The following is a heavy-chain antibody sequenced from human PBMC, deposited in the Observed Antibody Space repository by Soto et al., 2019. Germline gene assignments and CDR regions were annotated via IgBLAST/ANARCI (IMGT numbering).Heavy chain of an antibody. CDR1: GYTFPNYV. J-gene: IGHJ4*02. CDR2: IGAYNGDT. Sequence: QVQLLQSGAEVRKPGASVRVSCKASGYTFPNYVISWVRQALGQGLEWIGWIGAYNGDTTNAQKLQGRVTMTTDTSTITAYMELRSLRSDDTAMYFCARVPSYLPEDYWGQGTLVTVSS. CDR3: ARVPSYLPEDY. V-gene: IGHV1-18*01.